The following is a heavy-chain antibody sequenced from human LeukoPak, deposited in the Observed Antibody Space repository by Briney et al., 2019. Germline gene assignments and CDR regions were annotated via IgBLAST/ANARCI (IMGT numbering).Heavy chain of an antibody. CDR2: INPSGGST. D-gene: IGHD3-3*01. Sequence: ASVKVSCKTSGYTFTSYYMHWVRQAPGQGLEWMGIINPSGGSTSYAQKFQGRVIMTRDTSTSTVYMELSSLRSEDTAVYYCARGDYDFWSGYYTGNWFDPWGQGTLVTVSS. CDR1: GYTFTSYY. V-gene: IGHV1-46*03. CDR3: ARGDYDFWSGYYTGNWFDP. J-gene: IGHJ5*02.